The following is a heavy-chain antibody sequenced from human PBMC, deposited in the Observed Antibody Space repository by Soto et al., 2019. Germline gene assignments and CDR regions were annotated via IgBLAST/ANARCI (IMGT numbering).Heavy chain of an antibody. CDR1: GYSFTNYW. D-gene: IGHD6-19*01. V-gene: IGHV5-10-1*01. CDR2: IDPSDSYT. CDR3: ARHIAVAGSDYYYGMDV. Sequence: GESLKISCKGSGYSFTNYWIGWVRQMPGKGREWMGRIDPSDSYTNYSPSFQGHVTISADKSISTAYLQWSSLKASDTAMYYCARHIAVAGSDYYYGMDVWGQGTTVTVSS. J-gene: IGHJ6*02.